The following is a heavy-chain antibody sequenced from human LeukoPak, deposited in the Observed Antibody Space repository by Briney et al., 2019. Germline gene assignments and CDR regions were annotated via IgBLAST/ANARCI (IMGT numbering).Heavy chain of an antibody. CDR1: GGSISSGDYY. CDR2: IYYSGST. V-gene: IGHV4-61*08. J-gene: IGHJ5*02. CDR3: ARDYPRGANWFDP. Sequence: PSETLSLTCTVSGGSISSGDYYWSWIRQPPGKGLEWIGYIYYSGSTNYNPSLKSRVTISVDTSKNQFSLKLSSVTAADTAVYYCARDYPRGANWFDPWGQGTLVTVTS. D-gene: IGHD3-10*01.